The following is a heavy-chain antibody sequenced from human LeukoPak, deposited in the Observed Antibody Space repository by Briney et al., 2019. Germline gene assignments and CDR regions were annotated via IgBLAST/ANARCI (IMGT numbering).Heavy chain of an antibody. D-gene: IGHD6-19*01. V-gene: IGHV3-23*01. CDR1: GFTFSSYA. Sequence: PGGSLRLSCAASGFTFSSYAMSWVRQAPEKGLEWVSTISGSGGGTYYADSVKGRFTISRDNSKNTLNLQMNSLRAEDTAVYYCAKDFYTSGTVRPLSFDSWGQGTLVTVSS. CDR2: ISGSGGGT. J-gene: IGHJ4*02. CDR3: AKDFYTSGTVRPLSFDS.